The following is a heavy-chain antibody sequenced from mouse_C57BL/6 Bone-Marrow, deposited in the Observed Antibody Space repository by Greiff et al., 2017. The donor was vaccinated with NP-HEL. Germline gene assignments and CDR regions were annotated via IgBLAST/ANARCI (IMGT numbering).Heavy chain of an antibody. CDR1: GFSLTSYG. CDR2: IWSGGST. CDR3: ARRGGNYGTPGGFDV. J-gene: IGHJ1*03. Sequence: QVQLQQSGPGLVQPSQSLSITCTVSGFSLTSYGVHWVRQSPGKGLEWLGVIWSGGSTDYNAAFISRLSISKDNSKSQVFFKRNSLQAEDTAIYYCARRGGNYGTPGGFDVWGTGTTVTVSS. D-gene: IGHD1-1*01. V-gene: IGHV2-2*01.